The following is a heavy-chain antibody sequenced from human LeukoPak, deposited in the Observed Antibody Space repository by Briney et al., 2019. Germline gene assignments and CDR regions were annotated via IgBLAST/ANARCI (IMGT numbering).Heavy chain of an antibody. CDR1: GGSISSYY. Sequence: SXXLSLTCTVSGGSISSYYWSWVRQPPGKGMEWIGYIYYSGSNNYNPSLKSRVTISVDKYKKQFSLKLSSVTAADTAVYYCARGVSWYPYYYYYMDVWGKGTTVTVSS. V-gene: IGHV4-59*01. J-gene: IGHJ6*03. CDR3: ARGVSWYPYYYYYMDV. D-gene: IGHD5/OR15-5a*01. CDR2: IYYSGSN.